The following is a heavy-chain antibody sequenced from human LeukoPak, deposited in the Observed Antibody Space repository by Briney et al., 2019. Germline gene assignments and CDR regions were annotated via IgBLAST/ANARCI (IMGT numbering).Heavy chain of an antibody. V-gene: IGHV1-58*01. CDR1: GFTFTSSA. CDR2: IVVGSGNT. Sequence: SVKVSCKASGFTFTSSAVQWVRQARGQRLEWIGWIVVGSGNTNYAQKFQERVTITRDMSTSTAYMELSSLRSEDTAVYYCTRVLPIAMGGTRDYWGQGTLVTVSS. J-gene: IGHJ4*02. CDR3: TRVLPIAMGGTRDY. D-gene: IGHD1-26*01.